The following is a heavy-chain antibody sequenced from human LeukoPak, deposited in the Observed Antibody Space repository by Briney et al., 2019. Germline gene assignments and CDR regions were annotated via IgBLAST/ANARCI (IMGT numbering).Heavy chain of an antibody. Sequence: SETLSRTCTVSGDSISAGNYYWSWIRQPAGKRLEWVGRAYDTGSTWHSPSLKDRVTISIDTSKNQVSLNLKSVTAADTALYFCARIVGSDGSSSGWYDFWGPGILVSVSS. CDR2: AYDTGST. CDR1: GDSISAGNYY. D-gene: IGHD6-19*01. J-gene: IGHJ4*02. CDR3: ARIVGSDGSSSGWYDF. V-gene: IGHV4-61*02.